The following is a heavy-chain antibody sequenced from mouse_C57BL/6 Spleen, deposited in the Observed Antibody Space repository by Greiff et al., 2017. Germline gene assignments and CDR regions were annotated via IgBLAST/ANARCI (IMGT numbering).Heavy chain of an antibody. CDR1: GSTFSSYA. D-gene: IGHD4-1*01. V-gene: IGHV5-9-1*02. J-gene: IGHJ3*01. CDR3: TKLGRFLWFAY. CDR2: ISSGGDYI. Sequence: EVQVVESGEGLVKPGGSLKLSCAASGSTFSSYAMSWVRQTPEKRLEWVAYISSGGDYIYYADTVKGRFTISRDNARNTLYLQMSSLKSEDTAMYYCTKLGRFLWFAYWGQGTLVTVSA.